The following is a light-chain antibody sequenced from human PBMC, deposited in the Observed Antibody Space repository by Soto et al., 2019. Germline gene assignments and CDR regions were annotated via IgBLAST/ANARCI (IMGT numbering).Light chain of an antibody. CDR1: GSDIGSYEY. V-gene: IGLV2-8*01. CDR2: KVT. CDR3: SSYANGVPYL. J-gene: IGLJ1*01. Sequence: QSVLAQPTSASGSLGQSVTISCIGTGSDIGSYEYVSWYQHHPGKAPKLIIYKVTKRPLGVPDRFSGSKSGNTASLTVSGLQAEDEADYFCSSYANGVPYLFGTGTKLTVL.